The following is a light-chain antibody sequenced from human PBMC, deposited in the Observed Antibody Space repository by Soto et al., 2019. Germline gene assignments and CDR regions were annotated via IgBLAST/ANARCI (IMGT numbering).Light chain of an antibody. CDR2: AAS. V-gene: IGKV3-15*01. Sequence: MLPMSAATLSVSTRERATLFCRASQGISTLLAWYQQKPGQAPRLLIYAASTRAAGIPARFSGSGSGTDFTLTISSLQSEDFAIYYCPQYYDWPIPVGQVTRL. J-gene: IGKJ5*01. CDR1: QGISTL. CDR3: PQYYDWPIP.